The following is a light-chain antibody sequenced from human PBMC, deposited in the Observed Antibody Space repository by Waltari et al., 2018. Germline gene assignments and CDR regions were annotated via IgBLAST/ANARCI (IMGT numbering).Light chain of an antibody. Sequence: DIQMTQSPSTLSASIGDRVTITCRASQSISSWLAWYQQQEGKAPKLLIHKASSLERGVPSRFSGGGSRAEFTLTISNLQPDDLATYDCHQYKSYPGPFGGGTKVDI. J-gene: IGKJ4*01. CDR1: QSISSW. CDR2: KAS. V-gene: IGKV1-5*03. CDR3: HQYKSYPGP.